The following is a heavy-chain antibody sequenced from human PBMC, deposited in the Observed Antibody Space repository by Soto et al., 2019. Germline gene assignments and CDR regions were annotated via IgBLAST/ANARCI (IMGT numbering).Heavy chain of an antibody. CDR3: ARDPYNVDYGDYVSPGI. J-gene: IGHJ4*02. CDR1: GFTFSSYS. Sequence: GGSLRLSCAASGFTFSSYSMNWVRQAPGKGLEWVSSISSSSSYIYYADSVKGRFTISRDNAKNSLYLQMNSLRAEDTAVYYCARDPYNVDYGDYVSPGIWGQGTLVTVSS. D-gene: IGHD4-17*01. V-gene: IGHV3-21*01. CDR2: ISSSSSYI.